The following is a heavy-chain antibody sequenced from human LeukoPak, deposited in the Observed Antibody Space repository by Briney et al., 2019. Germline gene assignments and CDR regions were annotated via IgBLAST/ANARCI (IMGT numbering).Heavy chain of an antibody. D-gene: IGHD6-19*01. CDR1: GFTFSSYW. CDR2: IKQDGSEK. V-gene: IGHV3-7*01. Sequence: PGGSLRLSCAASGFTFSSYWMSWVRQAPGKGLEWVANIKQDGSEKYYVDSVKGRFTISRDNAKNSLYLQMNSLRAEDTAVYYCARGVYSSGSIVWFDPWGQGTLVTVSS. J-gene: IGHJ5*02. CDR3: ARGVYSSGSIVWFDP.